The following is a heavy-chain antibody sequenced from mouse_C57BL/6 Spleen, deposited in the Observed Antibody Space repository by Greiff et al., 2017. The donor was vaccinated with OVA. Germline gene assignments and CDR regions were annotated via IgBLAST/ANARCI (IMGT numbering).Heavy chain of an antibody. CDR2: ITPNNGGT. CDR1: GYTFTDYN. J-gene: IGHJ4*01. V-gene: IGHV1-18*01. CDR3: ARLSAMDY. Sequence: EVQLQQSGPELVKPGASVKIPCKASGYTFTDYNMDWVKQSHGKSLEWIGDITPNNGGTIYNQKFKGKATLTVDKSSSTAYMELRSLTSEDTAVYYCARLSAMDYWGQGTSVTVSS.